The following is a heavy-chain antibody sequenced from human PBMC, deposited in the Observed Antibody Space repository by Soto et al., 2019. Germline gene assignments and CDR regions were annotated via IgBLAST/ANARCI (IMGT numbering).Heavy chain of an antibody. J-gene: IGHJ4*02. Sequence: LRLSCAASGFTFSTYSMNWVRQAPGKGLEWVSYISSSSSTIYYADSVKGRFTISRDNAKNSLYLQMNSLRAEDTAVYYCARWSYDSSGYYKGALDYWGQGTLVTVSS. D-gene: IGHD3-22*01. CDR2: ISSSSSTI. CDR3: ARWSYDSSGYYKGALDY. V-gene: IGHV3-48*01. CDR1: GFTFSTYS.